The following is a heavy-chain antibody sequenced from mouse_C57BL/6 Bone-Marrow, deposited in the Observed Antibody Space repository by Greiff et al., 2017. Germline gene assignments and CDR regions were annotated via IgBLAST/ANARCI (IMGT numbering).Heavy chain of an antibody. V-gene: IGHV1-64*01. D-gene: IGHD2-3*01. Sequence: QVQLQQPGAELVQPGASVRLSCKASGYTFTSYWMHWVKQRPGQGLEWIGMIHPNSGSTNYNEKFQSKATLTVDKSSSTAYMQLSSLTSEDSAVYYCARRWFYFDYWGRGTTLTVSS. J-gene: IGHJ2*01. CDR2: IHPNSGST. CDR1: GYTFTSYW. CDR3: ARRWFYFDY.